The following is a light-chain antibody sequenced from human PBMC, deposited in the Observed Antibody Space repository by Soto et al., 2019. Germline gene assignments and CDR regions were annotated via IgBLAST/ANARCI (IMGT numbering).Light chain of an antibody. CDR3: QQYNDWPPLT. V-gene: IGKV3-15*01. J-gene: IGKJ4*01. CDR1: RTVSSN. Sequence: EIVMTQSPATLSVSPGERATLSCRASRTVSSNLAWYQQKPGQAPRLLIYGASARATGIPARFSGSGFGSEFTLTISSLQSEDFAVYYCQQYNDWPPLTFGGGTKVEVK. CDR2: GAS.